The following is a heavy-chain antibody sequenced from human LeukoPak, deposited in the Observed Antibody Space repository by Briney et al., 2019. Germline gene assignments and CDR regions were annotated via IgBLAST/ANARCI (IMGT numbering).Heavy chain of an antibody. CDR1: GYTFTSYY. CDR2: INPSGGST. J-gene: IGHJ4*02. CDR3: ATSHYYGSGISGD. Sequence: GASVKVSCKASGYTFTSYYMHWVRQAPGQGLEWMGIINPSGGSTSYAQKFQGRVTMTEDTSTDTAYMELSSLRSEDTAVYYCATSHYYGSGISGDWGQGTLVTVSS. V-gene: IGHV1-46*01. D-gene: IGHD3-10*01.